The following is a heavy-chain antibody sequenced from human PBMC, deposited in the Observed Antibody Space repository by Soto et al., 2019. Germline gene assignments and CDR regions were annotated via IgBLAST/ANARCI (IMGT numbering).Heavy chain of an antibody. V-gene: IGHV4-34*01. Sequence: PSETLSLTCAVYGGSFSGYYWSWIRQPPGKGLEWIGEINHSGSTNYNPSLKSRVTKSVDTSKNQFSLKLSSVTAADTAVYYCAREMGKRFDPWGQGTLVTVSS. CDR1: GGSFSGYY. CDR3: AREMGKRFDP. CDR2: INHSGST. J-gene: IGHJ5*02.